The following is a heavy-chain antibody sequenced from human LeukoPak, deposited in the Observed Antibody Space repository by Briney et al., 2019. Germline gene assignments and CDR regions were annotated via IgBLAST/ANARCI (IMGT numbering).Heavy chain of an antibody. J-gene: IGHJ3*01. CDR3: ARDSIEGNYYQLYAFDL. CDR1: GGSVSSHY. D-gene: IGHD1-26*01. CDR2: IYYTGST. V-gene: IGHV4-59*02. Sequence: PSDTLSLTCTVSGGSVSSHYWSWIRQPPGKGLEWIGYIYYTGSTNHNPSLKSRVTTSVDTSENQFSLRLSSVTAADTAVYYCARDSIEGNYYQLYAFDLWGQGTMVTVSS.